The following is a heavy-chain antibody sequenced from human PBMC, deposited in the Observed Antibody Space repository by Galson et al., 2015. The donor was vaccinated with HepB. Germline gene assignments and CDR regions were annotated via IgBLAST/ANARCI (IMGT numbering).Heavy chain of an antibody. J-gene: IGHJ4*02. D-gene: IGHD3-10*01. CDR2: IYPGGSDA. CDR3: ARHVTGADSGLGTGFDF. Sequence: QSGAEVKKPGESLKISCQGSGYSFSNYWIGWVRQMPGKGLEYMAIIYPGGSDARYSPSFQGQVTISADKSISTAYLQWSSLKASDTAMYYCARHVTGADSGLGTGFDFWGQGTLVTVSS. V-gene: IGHV5-51*01. CDR1: GYSFSNYW.